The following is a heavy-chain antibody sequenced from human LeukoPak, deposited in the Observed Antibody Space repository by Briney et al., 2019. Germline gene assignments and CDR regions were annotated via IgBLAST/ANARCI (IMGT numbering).Heavy chain of an antibody. Sequence: GGSLRLSCAASGFTFSSYAMSWVRQAPGKGLEWVSTISGSGSNTYYADSVKGRFSISRDNSKNTLYLQMNSLRAEDTAVYYCAKLGDILTGYPYYFGYWGQGTLVTVSS. CDR2: ISGSGSNT. CDR3: AKLGDILTGYPYYFGY. V-gene: IGHV3-23*01. J-gene: IGHJ4*02. D-gene: IGHD3-9*01. CDR1: GFTFSSYA.